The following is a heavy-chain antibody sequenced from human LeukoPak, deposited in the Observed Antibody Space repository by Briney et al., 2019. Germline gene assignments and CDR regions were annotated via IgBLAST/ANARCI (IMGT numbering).Heavy chain of an antibody. Sequence: SVKVSCKASGYTFTSYDINWVRQATGQGLEWMGRIIPILGIANYAQKFQGRVTITADKSTSTAYMELSSLRSEDTAVYYCARDRGQGDAFDIWGQGTMVTVSS. CDR1: GYTFTSYD. CDR3: ARDRGQGDAFDI. V-gene: IGHV1-69*04. J-gene: IGHJ3*02. CDR2: IIPILGIA. D-gene: IGHD3-10*01.